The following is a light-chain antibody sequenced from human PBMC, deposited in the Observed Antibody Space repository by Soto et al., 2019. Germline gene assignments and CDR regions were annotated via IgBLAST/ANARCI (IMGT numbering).Light chain of an antibody. CDR3: QTWGTLIMV. J-gene: IGLJ2*01. Sequence: QSVLTQSPSASASLGASVKLTCTLSSGHSSYAIAWHQQQPEKGPRYLMKLNSDGSHSKGDGIPDRFSGSSPGAERYLTISRLQFDDEADYYCQTWGTLIMVFGGGTNVTVL. CDR1: SGHSSYA. CDR2: LNSDGSH. V-gene: IGLV4-69*01.